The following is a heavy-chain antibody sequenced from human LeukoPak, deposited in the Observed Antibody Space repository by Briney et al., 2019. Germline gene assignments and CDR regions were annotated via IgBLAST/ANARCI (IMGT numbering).Heavy chain of an antibody. CDR2: INPNSGAT. J-gene: IGHJ5*02. CDR3: ARDRPNNWFDP. V-gene: IGHV1-2*02. CDR1: GYTSTGYY. Sequence: ASVKVSCKASGYTSTGYYMHWVRQAPGQGLEWMGWINPNSGATTFAQNFQGRVTMTRDTSIGTAYMELSSLTSDDTALYYCARDRPNNWFDPWGQGTLVTVSS.